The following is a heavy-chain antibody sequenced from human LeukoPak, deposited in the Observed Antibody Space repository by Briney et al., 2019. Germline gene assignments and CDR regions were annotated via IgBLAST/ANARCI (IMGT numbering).Heavy chain of an antibody. J-gene: IGHJ3*02. Sequence: PGGSLRLSCAASGFTFSSYGMHWVRQAPGKGLEWVAVIWYDGSNKYYADSVKGRFTISRDNSKNTLYLQMNSLRAEDTAVYYCAREGEYYYDSTSSDAFDIWGQGTMVTVSS. CDR3: AREGEYYYDSTSSDAFDI. V-gene: IGHV3-33*01. CDR1: GFTFSSYG. D-gene: IGHD3-22*01. CDR2: IWYDGSNK.